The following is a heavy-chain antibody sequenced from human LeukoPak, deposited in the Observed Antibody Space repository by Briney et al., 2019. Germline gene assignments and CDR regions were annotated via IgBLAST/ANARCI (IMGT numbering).Heavy chain of an antibody. Sequence: ASVKVSCKTSGSSFTDYYIHWVRQAPGQGFEWLGWISPKSGGTNYSQKFQDSVSLTRDTSIDTAYMELTSLRLDDTAIYYCARGVAANGRRLDPWGQGTLITVSS. V-gene: IGHV1-2*02. CDR3: ARGVAANGRRLDP. CDR2: ISPKSGGT. CDR1: GSSFTDYY. D-gene: IGHD2-15*01. J-gene: IGHJ5*02.